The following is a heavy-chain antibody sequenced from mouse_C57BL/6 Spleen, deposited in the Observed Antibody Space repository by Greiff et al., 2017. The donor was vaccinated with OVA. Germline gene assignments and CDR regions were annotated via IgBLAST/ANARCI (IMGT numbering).Heavy chain of an antibody. D-gene: IGHD1-1*01. J-gene: IGHJ4*01. CDR2: IDPADGEP. CDR1: GFNIKDYY. V-gene: IGHV14-2*01. Sequence: EVKLVESGAELVKPGASVKLSCTASGFNIKDYYMHWVKQRTEQGLAWIGRIDPADGEPKSAPKFQGKATITADTSSNTAYLQLSSLTSEDTDVYYCAYELLDYAMDYWGQGTSVTVSS. CDR3: AYELLDYAMDY.